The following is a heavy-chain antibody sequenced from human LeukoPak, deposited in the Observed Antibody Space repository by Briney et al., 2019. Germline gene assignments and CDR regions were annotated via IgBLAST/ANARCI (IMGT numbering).Heavy chain of an antibody. Sequence: GASVKLSCKPSGYTFTRYYMHWVRQAPGQGLEWMGMINPSGGDTTYAQKLQGRVTMTRDTSTSTVYMELSSLRSEDAAVYYCARENGGEDYWGQGTLVTVSS. CDR3: ARENGGEDY. D-gene: IGHD2-21*01. CDR2: INPSGGDT. J-gene: IGHJ4*02. CDR1: GYTFTRYY. V-gene: IGHV1-46*01.